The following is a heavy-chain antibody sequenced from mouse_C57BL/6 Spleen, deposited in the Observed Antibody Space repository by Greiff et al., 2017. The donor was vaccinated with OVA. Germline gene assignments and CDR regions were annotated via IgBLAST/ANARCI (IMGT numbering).Heavy chain of an antibody. D-gene: IGHD3-2*02. CDR3: ARLSSGYVDD. V-gene: IGHV5-6*01. CDR1: GFTFSSYG. Sequence: EVKLVESGGDLVKPGGSLKLSCAASGFTFSSYGMSWVRQTPDKRLEWVATISSGGSYTYYPDSVKGRFTISRDNAKNTLYLQMSSLKSEDTAMYYGARLSSGYVDDWGQGTTLTVSS. CDR2: ISSGGSYT. J-gene: IGHJ2*01.